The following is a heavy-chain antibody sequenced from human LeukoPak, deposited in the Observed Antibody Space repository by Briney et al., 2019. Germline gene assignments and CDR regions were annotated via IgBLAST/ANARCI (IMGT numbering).Heavy chain of an antibody. V-gene: IGHV3-30*03. J-gene: IGHJ4*02. CDR3: ARGCGGDCSVYYYFDY. Sequence: HPGGSLRLSCAASGFTFSSYGMHWVRQAPGKGLEWLAVISYDGSNKYYADSVKGRFTISRDNSKNTLYLQMNSLRAEDTTVYYCARGCGGDCSVYYYFDYWGQGTLVTVSS. D-gene: IGHD2-21*02. CDR2: ISYDGSNK. CDR1: GFTFSSYG.